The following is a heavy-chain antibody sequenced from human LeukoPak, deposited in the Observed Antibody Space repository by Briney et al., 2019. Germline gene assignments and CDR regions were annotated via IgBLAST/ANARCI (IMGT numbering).Heavy chain of an antibody. CDR2: INPNSGGT. Sequence: GASVKVSCKASGYTFTGYYMHWVRQAPGQGLKWMGWINPNSGGTNYAQKFQGRVTMTRDTSISTAYMELSRLRSDDTAVYYCARKHSSGWDYFDYWGQGTLVTVSS. D-gene: IGHD6-19*01. CDR3: ARKHSSGWDYFDY. V-gene: IGHV1-2*02. J-gene: IGHJ4*02. CDR1: GYTFTGYY.